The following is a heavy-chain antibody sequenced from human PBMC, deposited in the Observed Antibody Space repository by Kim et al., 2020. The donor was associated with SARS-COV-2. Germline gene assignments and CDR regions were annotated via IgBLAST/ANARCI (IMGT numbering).Heavy chain of an antibody. J-gene: IGHJ6*02. CDR1: GFTFSSYD. CDR3: AKDRRLYYDFWSGYDRPRDGMDV. V-gene: IGHV3-23*01. Sequence: GGSLRLSCAASGFTFSSYDMKWVRQAPGKGLEWVPAISGSGGNTYYADSVTGRFTISRDNSKNTLYLQMNSLRAEDTAVYYCAKDRRLYYDFWSGYDRPRDGMDVWGQATTGPVAS. D-gene: IGHD3-3*01. CDR2: ISGSGGNT.